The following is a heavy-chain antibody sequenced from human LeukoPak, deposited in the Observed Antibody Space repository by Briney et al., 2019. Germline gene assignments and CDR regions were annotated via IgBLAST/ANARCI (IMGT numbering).Heavy chain of an antibody. CDR3: ARQTPRQQLVNDAFDI. D-gene: IGHD6-13*01. CDR2: ISSSGSK. V-gene: IGHV3-48*03. CDR1: GFTFSSYE. Sequence: PGGSLRLSCAASGFTFSSYEVNWVRQAPGKGLEWVSYISSSGSKYHADSVKGRFTISRDNAKNSLYLQLNSLRAEDTAVYYCARQTPRQQLVNDAFDIWGQGTMVTVSS. J-gene: IGHJ3*02.